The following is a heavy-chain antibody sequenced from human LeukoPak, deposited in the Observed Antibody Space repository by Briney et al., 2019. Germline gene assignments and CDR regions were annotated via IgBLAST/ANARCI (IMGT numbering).Heavy chain of an antibody. CDR3: ARDKRMAVPASYGMDL. CDR2: ISSSGGTI. D-gene: IGHD6-19*01. V-gene: IGHV3-11*01. CDR1: GFTFSDYY. J-gene: IGHJ6*02. Sequence: PGGSLRLSCAASGFTFSDYYMSWVRQAPGKGLEWVSYISSSGGTIYYADSVKGRFTISRDNAKNSLYLQMNSLRAEHTAVYYCARDKRMAVPASYGMDLWGQGPTVTVSS.